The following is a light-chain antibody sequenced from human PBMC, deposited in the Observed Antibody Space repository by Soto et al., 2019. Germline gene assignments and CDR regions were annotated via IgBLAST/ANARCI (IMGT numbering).Light chain of an antibody. Sequence: EIVMTQSPATLSVSPGERATLSCRASQSVSSNLAWYQQKPGQAPRLLIYGASTRATGIPARFSGSGSGTEFTLTISSLRSEDFGVYYCQQYNNWPLFTFGQGTKLEIK. V-gene: IGKV3-15*01. CDR3: QQYNNWPLFT. CDR2: GAS. J-gene: IGKJ2*01. CDR1: QSVSSN.